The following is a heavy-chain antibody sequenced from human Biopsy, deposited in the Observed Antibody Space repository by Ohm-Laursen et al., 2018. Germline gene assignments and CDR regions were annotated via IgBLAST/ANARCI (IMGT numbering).Heavy chain of an antibody. CDR2: INHRGSI. V-gene: IGHV4-34*01. Sequence: SETLSLTCAVYGGSFSGYYWSWIRQPPGKGLEWIGEINHRGSINYNPSLKSRVTISVDTSKNQFSLKLRSVTAADTAVYYCARAVDYYDPYYYYGLDVWGQGTTVTVSS. CDR3: ARAVDYYDPYYYYGLDV. J-gene: IGHJ6*02. CDR1: GGSFSGYY. D-gene: IGHD3-16*01.